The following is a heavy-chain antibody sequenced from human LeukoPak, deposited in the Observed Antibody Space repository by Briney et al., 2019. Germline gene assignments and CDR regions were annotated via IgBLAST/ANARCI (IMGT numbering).Heavy chain of an antibody. CDR3: AREYVASSTRADY. D-gene: IGHD2-2*01. CDR2: ISAYNGNT. CDR1: GYTFTSYG. Sequence: ASVKVSCKASGYTFTSYGISWVRQAPGQGLEWMGWISAYNGNTNYAQKLQGRVTMTTDTSTSADYMELRSLRSDDTAVYYCAREYVASSTRADYWGQGTLVTVSS. J-gene: IGHJ4*02. V-gene: IGHV1-18*01.